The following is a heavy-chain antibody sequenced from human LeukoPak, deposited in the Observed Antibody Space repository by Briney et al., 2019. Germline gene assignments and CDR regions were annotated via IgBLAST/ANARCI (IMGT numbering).Heavy chain of an antibody. D-gene: IGHD6-13*01. V-gene: IGHV4-34*01. CDR3: ARGRGIAEVGIRY. J-gene: IGHJ4*02. CDR1: GGSFSGYY. CDR2: IIHSGST. Sequence: SETLSLTCAVYGGSFSGYYWSWIRQPPKKGLEWIAEIIHSGSTNYNPSLKSRVTISLDTTKNQFSLNVISVTAADTAVYYCARGRGIAEVGIRYWGQGTLVTVSS.